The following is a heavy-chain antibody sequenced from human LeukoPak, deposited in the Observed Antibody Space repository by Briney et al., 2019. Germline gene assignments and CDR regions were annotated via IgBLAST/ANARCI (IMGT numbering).Heavy chain of an antibody. CDR2: ISSRGRTI. CDR3: ARGSRYFLH. CDR1: GFTFSDYN. J-gene: IGHJ1*01. Sequence: GGSLRLPCAASGFTFSDYNMTWIRQAPGKGLEWVSHISSRGRTIYYADSVKGRVTISRDNAKNSMYLQMYSLRAEDTAVYYCARGSRYFLHWGQGTLVTVSS. V-gene: IGHV3-11*01.